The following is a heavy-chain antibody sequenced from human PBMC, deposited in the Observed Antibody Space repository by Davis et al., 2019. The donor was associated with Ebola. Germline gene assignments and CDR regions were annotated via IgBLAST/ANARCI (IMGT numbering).Heavy chain of an antibody. Sequence: MPSETLSLTCAVSGGSISSSNWWSWVRQPPGKGLEWIGEMYHSGSTNYNPSLRSRVTISVDKSKNQFSLRLSSVTAADTAVYYCARDKGWVQLRWFDPWGQGTLVTVSS. CDR2: MYHSGST. CDR3: ARDKGWVQLRWFDP. J-gene: IGHJ5*02. CDR1: GGSISSSNW. V-gene: IGHV4-4*02. D-gene: IGHD5-24*01.